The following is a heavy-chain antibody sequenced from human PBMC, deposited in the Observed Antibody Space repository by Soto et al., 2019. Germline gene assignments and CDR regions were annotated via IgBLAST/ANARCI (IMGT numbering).Heavy chain of an antibody. Sequence: ASVKVSCKASGYTFTSYGISWVRQAPGQGLEWMGWTSVYNGNTNYAQKLQGRVTMTTDTSTNTAYMDLRSLRSDDTAVYYCARRGPYSSSPLSNAFDIWGQGTMVTVSS. CDR1: GYTFTSYG. V-gene: IGHV1-18*01. J-gene: IGHJ3*02. CDR2: TSVYNGNT. CDR3: ARRGPYSSSPLSNAFDI. D-gene: IGHD6-6*01.